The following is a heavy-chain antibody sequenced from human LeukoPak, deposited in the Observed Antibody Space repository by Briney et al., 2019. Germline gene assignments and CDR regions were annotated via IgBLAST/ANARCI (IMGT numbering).Heavy chain of an antibody. Sequence: ASVKVSCKASGYTFTSYGISWVRQAPGQGLEWMGWISAYNGNTNYAQKLQGRVTMATDTSTSTAYMELRSLRSDDTAVYYCARRVTAIGYYYYGMDVWGQGTTVTVSS. CDR1: GYTFTSYG. J-gene: IGHJ6*02. V-gene: IGHV1-18*01. CDR3: ARRVTAIGYYYYGMDV. D-gene: IGHD2-21*02. CDR2: ISAYNGNT.